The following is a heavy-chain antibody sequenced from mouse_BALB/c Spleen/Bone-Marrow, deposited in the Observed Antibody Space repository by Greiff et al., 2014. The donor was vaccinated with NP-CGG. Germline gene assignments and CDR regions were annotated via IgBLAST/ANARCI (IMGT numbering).Heavy chain of an antibody. CDR3: TRETTAVADFDY. J-gene: IGHJ2*01. V-gene: IGHV3-1*02. CDR1: GYSITSGYR. CDR2: IHYRGST. D-gene: IGHD1-1*01. Sequence: EVQLQQSGPDLVKPSQSLSLTCTVTGYSITSGYRWHLIRQFPGNKLEWMGYIHYRGSTDYNPSLKSRISITRDTSKNQFSLQLNSMTTEDTATYYCTRETTAVADFDYWGQGATLTVTS.